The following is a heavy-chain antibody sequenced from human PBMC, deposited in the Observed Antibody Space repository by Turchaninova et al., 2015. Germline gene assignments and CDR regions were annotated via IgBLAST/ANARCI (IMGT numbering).Heavy chain of an antibody. D-gene: IGHD2-15*01. CDR1: GDNLTNYG. Sequence: QVQVGQSGAEVNKTEASIKASSEAPGDNLTNYGLHWVRQAPGQGLEWMGWIKTGNGNTKYSQKFQGRVTITSDTSASTAYMELSSLRSGDTAVYYCVRERMFNAFTFYFGMDVWGQGTTVTVSS. CDR2: IKTGNGNT. V-gene: IGHV1-3*04. CDR3: VRERMFNAFTFYFGMDV. J-gene: IGHJ6*02.